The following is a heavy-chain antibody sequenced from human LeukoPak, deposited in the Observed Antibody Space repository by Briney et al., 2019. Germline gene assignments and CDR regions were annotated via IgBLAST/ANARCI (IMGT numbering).Heavy chain of an antibody. J-gene: IGHJ4*02. CDR3: ARGDGVSTTYFDY. CDR2: INPNSGGT. CDR1: GYTFTGYY. D-gene: IGHD2/OR15-2a*01. V-gene: IGHV1-2*02. Sequence: EASVKVSCKASGYTFTGYYMHWVRQAPGQGLEWMGWINPNSGGTNYAQKFQGRVTMTRDTSISTAYMELSRLRSDDTAVYYCARGDGVSTTYFDYWGQGTLVTVSS.